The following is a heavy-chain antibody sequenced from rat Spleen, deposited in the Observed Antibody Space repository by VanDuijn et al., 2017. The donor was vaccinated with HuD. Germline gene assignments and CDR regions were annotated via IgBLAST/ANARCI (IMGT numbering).Heavy chain of an antibody. CDR2: IRYGDSSGHSSP. Sequence: EVQLVESGGGLVQPGRSLKLSCAASGFTFSDYGMAGVRQAPTKGLEWVATIRYGDSSGHSSPYYRDSVTGRFTISRATTKRTLYLQTKSLCTINYRYSVKSRFNISRDNAKSTLYLQMDSLRSEDTATYFCARNGNSGDYFDYWGQGVMVTVSS. J-gene: IGHJ2*01. CDR1: GFTFSDYG. D-gene: IGHD1-3*01. V-gene: IGHV5-29*01. CDR3: SRFNISRDNAKSTLYLQMDSLRSEDTATYFCARNGNSGDYFDY.